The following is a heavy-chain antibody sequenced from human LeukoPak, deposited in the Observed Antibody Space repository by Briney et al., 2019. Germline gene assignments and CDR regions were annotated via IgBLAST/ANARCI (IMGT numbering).Heavy chain of an antibody. Sequence: VASVKVSCKVSGYTLTELSMHWVRQAPGKGLEWMGGFDPEDGKTLYAQKFQGRVTMTEDTSTDTAYMELSSLRSEDTAVYYCATGRSGSYYNFDYWGQGTLVTVSS. CDR1: GYTLTELS. D-gene: IGHD1-26*01. V-gene: IGHV1-24*01. J-gene: IGHJ4*02. CDR2: FDPEDGKT. CDR3: ATGRSGSYYNFDY.